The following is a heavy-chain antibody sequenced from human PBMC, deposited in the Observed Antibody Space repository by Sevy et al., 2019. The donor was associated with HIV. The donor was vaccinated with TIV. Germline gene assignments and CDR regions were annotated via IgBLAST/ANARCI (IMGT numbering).Heavy chain of an antibody. CDR3: ARAPPATSFLVPRCFQH. CDR1: GYSFTTYV. J-gene: IGHJ1*01. Sequence: ASVKVSCKASGYSFTTYVLNWVRQAPGQGLEWMGWIDTNTGNPTYAQAFTGWFVFSLDTSVSTAYLQISSLKVEDTAVYYCARAPPATSFLVPRCFQHWGQGTLVTVSS. V-gene: IGHV7-4-1*02. D-gene: IGHD6-13*01. CDR2: IDTNTGNP.